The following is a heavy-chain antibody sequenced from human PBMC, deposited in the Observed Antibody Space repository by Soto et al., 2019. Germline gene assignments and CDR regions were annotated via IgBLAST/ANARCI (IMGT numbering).Heavy chain of an antibody. CDR1: GDTFTSYY. V-gene: IGHV1-46*01. CDR2: INPSGGT. J-gene: IGHJ4*02. D-gene: IGHD2-15*01. Sequence: QVQLVQSGAEVKKPGASVKISCKASGDTFTSYYMHWVRQAPGQGLEWMGIINPSGGTSYAQKFPGRVTMTRDTSTSTVYMERSSLRSEATAVYYCARVYCSGGSCYGIDYWGQGTLVTVSS. CDR3: ARVYCSGGSCYGIDY.